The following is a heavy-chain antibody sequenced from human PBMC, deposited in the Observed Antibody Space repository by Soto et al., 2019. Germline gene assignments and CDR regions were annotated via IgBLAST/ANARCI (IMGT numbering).Heavy chain of an antibody. D-gene: IGHD2-15*01. CDR1: GGTFSSYA. Sequence: QVQLVQSGAEVKKPGSSVKVSCKASGGTFSSYAISWVRQAPGQGLEWMGGIIPIFGTANYAQKFQGRVTITADKSTSTVYMELSSLRSEDTAVYYCARDRGGYCSGGSCSNWFDPWGQGTLVTVSS. CDR3: ARDRGGYCSGGSCSNWFDP. V-gene: IGHV1-69*06. CDR2: IIPIFGTA. J-gene: IGHJ5*02.